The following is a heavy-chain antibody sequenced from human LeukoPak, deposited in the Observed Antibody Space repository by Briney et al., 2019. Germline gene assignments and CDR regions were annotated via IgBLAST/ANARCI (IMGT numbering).Heavy chain of an antibody. J-gene: IGHJ2*01. D-gene: IGHD1-26*01. CDR2: INPSGGST. V-gene: IGHV1-46*01. CDR1: GYTFTSYY. CDR3: ARSPYSGRYQYYWYFDL. Sequence: ASVKVSCKASGYTFTSYYMHWVRQAPGQGLEWMGIINPSGGSTSYAQKFQGRVTMTRDMSTSTVYMELSSLRSEDTAVYYCARSPYSGRYQYYWYFDLWGRGTLVTVSS.